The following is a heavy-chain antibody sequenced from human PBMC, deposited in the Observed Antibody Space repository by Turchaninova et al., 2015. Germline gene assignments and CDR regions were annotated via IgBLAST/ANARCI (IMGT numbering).Heavy chain of an antibody. J-gene: IGHJ4*02. CDR1: GCSISSGYL. CDR2: IYHSGTT. Sequence: VQLPESGPGRVEPSETLSLTCAVYGCSISSGYLWGCIRQPPGKGLEWLGTIYHSGTTYYNPSLKRRLTISVDTSKNQFSLELSSVTAADTAVYYCARHPRSGTFDYWGQGTLVTVSS. V-gene: IGHV4-38-2*01. D-gene: IGHD1-26*01. CDR3: ARHPRSGTFDY.